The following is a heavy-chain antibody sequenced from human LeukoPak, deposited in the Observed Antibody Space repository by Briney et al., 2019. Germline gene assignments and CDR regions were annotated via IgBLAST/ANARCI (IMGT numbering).Heavy chain of an antibody. CDR1: GIVFSNTA. CDR3: GKDGGQYSSGPEFDP. Sequence: GGSLRLSCAASGIVFSNTAMNWARQSPGRGLEWVSAISGGGERTFYADSVKGRFTFSRDNSKNMVYLQMNSLSADDTAIYYCGKDGGQYSSGPEFDPRGQGALVTVSS. J-gene: IGHJ5*02. D-gene: IGHD6-19*01. CDR2: ISGGGERT. V-gene: IGHV3-23*01.